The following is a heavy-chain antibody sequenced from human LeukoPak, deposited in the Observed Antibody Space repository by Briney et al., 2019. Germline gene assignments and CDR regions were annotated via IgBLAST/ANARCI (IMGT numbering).Heavy chain of an antibody. CDR2: INHSGIN. CDR3: ARRGVEYYDFWSGYYLPRPTYYFDY. V-gene: IGHV4-34*01. Sequence: SETLSLTCAFYGGSFSGYSLTWIRQPPGKGLEWIGEINHSGINHFNPSLKSRVTISADTSKNQFSLKLSSVTAPDTAVYYCARRGVEYYDFWSGYYLPRPTYYFDYWGQGTLVTVSS. J-gene: IGHJ4*02. D-gene: IGHD3-3*01. CDR1: GGSFSGYS.